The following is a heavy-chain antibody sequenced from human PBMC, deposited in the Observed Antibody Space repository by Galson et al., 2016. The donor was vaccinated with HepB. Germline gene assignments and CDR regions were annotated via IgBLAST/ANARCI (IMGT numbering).Heavy chain of an antibody. J-gene: IGHJ2*01. V-gene: IGHV1-46*03. Sequence: SCKASGYTFTSHWMHWVRQAPGQGLEWMGVINPTGDYTNYAQNFQGRVTMTRDTSMTTDYMELRSLRSEDTAGYYCARDNSGTAGTGGNSKDFWYFGLWGRGTLVTVSS. CDR2: INPTGDYT. CDR3: ARDNSGTAGTGGNSKDFWYFGL. D-gene: IGHD6-13*01. CDR1: GYTFTSHW.